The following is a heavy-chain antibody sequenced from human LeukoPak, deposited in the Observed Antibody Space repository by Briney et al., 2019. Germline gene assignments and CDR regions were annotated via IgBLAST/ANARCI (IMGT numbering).Heavy chain of an antibody. CDR3: ARAISTVAGGGTFDY. CDR1: GGSFSGYY. V-gene: IGHV4-34*01. Sequence: KPSETLSLTCAVYGGSFSGYYWSWIRQPPGKGLESIGEINHSGSTNYNPSLKSRVTISVDTSKNQFSLKLSSVTAADTAVYYCARAISTVAGGGTFDYWGQGTLVTVSS. CDR2: INHSGST. D-gene: IGHD6-19*01. J-gene: IGHJ4*02.